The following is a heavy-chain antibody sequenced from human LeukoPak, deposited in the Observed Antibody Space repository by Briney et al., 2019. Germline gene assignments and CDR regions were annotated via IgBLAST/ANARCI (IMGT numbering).Heavy chain of an antibody. D-gene: IGHD2-2*03. CDR1: GFIFSSYN. Sequence: GGCLRLSCAASGFIFSSYNMNWVRQAPGRGLEWVSSISSSSTYLFYADSVKGRFTISRDNAKNSLYLQMSSLRAEDTAVYYCARDLDIVVVPASWFDPWGQGTLVTVSS. V-gene: IGHV3-21*01. CDR3: ARDLDIVVVPASWFDP. CDR2: ISSSSTYL. J-gene: IGHJ5*02.